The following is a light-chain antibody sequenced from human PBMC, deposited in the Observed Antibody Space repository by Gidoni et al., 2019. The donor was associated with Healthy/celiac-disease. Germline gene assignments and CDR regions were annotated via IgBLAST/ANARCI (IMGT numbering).Light chain of an antibody. CDR3: QQSYSTPRT. V-gene: IGKV1-39*01. CDR2: AAS. Sequence: DIQMTLSPSALSASVGDRVTITCRASQSISSYLNWYRQKPGKAPKLLIYAASSLQSGVPSRLSGSGSGTDFTLAISSLQPEDFATYYCQQSYSTPRTFXXXTKVEIK. J-gene: IGKJ1*01. CDR1: QSISSY.